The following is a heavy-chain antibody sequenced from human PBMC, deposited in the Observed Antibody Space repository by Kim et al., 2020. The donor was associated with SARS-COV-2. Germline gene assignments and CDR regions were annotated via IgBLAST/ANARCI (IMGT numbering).Heavy chain of an antibody. J-gene: IGHJ4*02. V-gene: IGHV3-30-3*01. CDR2: ISYDGSNK. D-gene: IGHD2-2*01. CDR3: AREDIVVGPYIDY. CDR1: GFTFSSYA. Sequence: GGSLRLSCAASGFTFSSYAMHWVCQAPGKGLEWVAVISYDGSNKYYADSVKGRFTISRDNSKNTLYLQMNSLRAEDTAVYYCAREDIVVGPYIDYGGQGTLVTVSS.